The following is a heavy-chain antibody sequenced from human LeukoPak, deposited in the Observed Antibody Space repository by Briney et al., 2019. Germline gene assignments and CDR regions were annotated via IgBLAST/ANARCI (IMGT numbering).Heavy chain of an antibody. CDR3: VREMGGGDFDY. CDR1: GYAFGTYF. J-gene: IGHJ4*02. D-gene: IGHD3-10*01. CDR2: IDPSRGWT. V-gene: IGHV1-46*01. Sequence: ASVKVSCKASGYAFGTYFIHWMRQAPGQGLEWLGRIDPSRGWTHLPRKFQGRVTVTRDTSTTTVDMELSSLTSEDTALYYCVREMGGGDFDYWGQGTLVTVSS.